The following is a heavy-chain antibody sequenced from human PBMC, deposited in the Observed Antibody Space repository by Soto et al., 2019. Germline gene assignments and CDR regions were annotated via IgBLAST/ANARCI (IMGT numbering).Heavy chain of an antibody. Sequence: ASGKVSCKASGYTFTSYAMHWVRQAPGQRLEWMGWINAGNGNTKYSQKFQGRVTITRDTSASTAYMELSSLRSEDTAVYYCARDIAAAGTPFPGLFDYWGQGPLVTVSS. CDR3: ARDIAAAGTPFPGLFDY. CDR2: INAGNGNT. V-gene: IGHV1-3*01. D-gene: IGHD6-13*01. CDR1: GYTFTSYA. J-gene: IGHJ4*02.